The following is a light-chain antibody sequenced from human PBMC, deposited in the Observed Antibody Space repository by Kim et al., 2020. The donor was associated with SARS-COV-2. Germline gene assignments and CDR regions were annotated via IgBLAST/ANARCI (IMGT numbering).Light chain of an antibody. J-gene: IGKJ1*01. Sequence: WSPGESATLSCRASQTLSSRDLAWYQQKPGHAPRLLIYDASNRATGIPDRFSGSGSGTEFTLTIGRLEPEDFAVYYCQQYGSSPAFGQGTKVDIK. CDR2: DAS. CDR3: QQYGSSPA. CDR1: QTLSSRD. V-gene: IGKV3-20*01.